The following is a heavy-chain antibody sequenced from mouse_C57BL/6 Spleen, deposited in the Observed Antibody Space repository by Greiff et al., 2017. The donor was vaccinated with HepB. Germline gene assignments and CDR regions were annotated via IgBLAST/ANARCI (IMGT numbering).Heavy chain of an antibody. J-gene: IGHJ2*01. D-gene: IGHD1-1*01. Sequence: VQLQQSGAELARPGASVKMSCKASGYTFTSYTMHWVKQRPGQGLEWIGYINPSSGYTKYNQKFKDKATLTADKSSSTAYMQLSSLTSEDSAVYYCASSAVVATSYLYYFDYWGQGTTLTVSS. V-gene: IGHV1-4*01. CDR2: INPSSGYT. CDR1: GYTFTSYT. CDR3: ASSAVVATSYLYYFDY.